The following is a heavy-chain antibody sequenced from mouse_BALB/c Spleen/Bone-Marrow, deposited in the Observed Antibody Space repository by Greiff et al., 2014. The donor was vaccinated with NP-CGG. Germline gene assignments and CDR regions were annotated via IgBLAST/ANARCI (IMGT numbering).Heavy chain of an antibody. CDR3: ARVYFDDYEAWFAY. Sequence: EVHLVESGGGLVQPGGSLRLSCATSGFTFTDYYMSWVRQPPGKALEWLGFIRNKANGYTTEYSASVKGRFTISRDNSQSILFLQMNTLRTEDSAIYYCARVYFDDYEAWFAYWGQGTLVTVSA. CDR2: IRNKANGYTT. V-gene: IGHV7-3*02. J-gene: IGHJ3*01. CDR1: GFTFTDYY. D-gene: IGHD2-13*01.